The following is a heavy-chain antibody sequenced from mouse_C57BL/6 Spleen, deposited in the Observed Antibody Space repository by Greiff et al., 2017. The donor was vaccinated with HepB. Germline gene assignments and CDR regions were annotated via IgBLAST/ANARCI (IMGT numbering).Heavy chain of an antibody. J-gene: IGHJ3*01. CDR1: GYTFTDYE. V-gene: IGHV1-15*01. CDR3: TRSHSSLAY. D-gene: IGHD3-1*01. Sequence: QVHVKQSGAELVRPGASVTLSCKASGYTFTDYEMHWVKQTPVHGLEWIGAIDPETGGTAYNQKFKGKAILTADKSSSTAYMELRSLTSEDSAVYYCTRSHSSLAYWGQGTLVTVSA. CDR2: IDPETGGT.